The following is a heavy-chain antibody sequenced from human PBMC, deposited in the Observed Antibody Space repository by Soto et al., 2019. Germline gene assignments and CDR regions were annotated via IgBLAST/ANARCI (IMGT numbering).Heavy chain of an antibody. CDR3: ASSLDDYDLFDY. J-gene: IGHJ4*02. V-gene: IGHV3-21*01. Sequence: PGGSLRLSCAASGFTFSSYSMNWVRQAPGKGLEWVSSISSSSSYIYYADSVKGRFTISRDNAKNSLYLQMNSLRAEDTAVYYCASSLDDYDLFDYWGQGTLVTVSS. CDR2: ISSSSSYI. CDR1: GFTFSSYS. D-gene: IGHD4-17*01.